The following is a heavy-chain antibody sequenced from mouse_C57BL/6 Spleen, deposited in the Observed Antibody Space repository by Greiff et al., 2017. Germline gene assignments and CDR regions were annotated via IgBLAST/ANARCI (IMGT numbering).Heavy chain of an antibody. CDR1: GYTFTEYT. Sequence: VQLQQSGAELVKPGASVKLSCKASGYTFTEYTIHWVKQRSGQGLEWIGWFYPGSGSIKYNEKFKDKATFTADTSSNTAYMQLSSLTTEDSAIYYCARGDDYDEGFDYWGQGTTLTVSS. D-gene: IGHD2-4*01. CDR2: FYPGSGSI. J-gene: IGHJ2*01. CDR3: ARGDDYDEGFDY. V-gene: IGHV1-62-2*01.